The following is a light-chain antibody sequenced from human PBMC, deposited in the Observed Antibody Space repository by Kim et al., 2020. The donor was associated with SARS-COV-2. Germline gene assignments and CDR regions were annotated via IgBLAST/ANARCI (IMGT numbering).Light chain of an antibody. Sequence: DIVLTQSPGTLSFSPGERAALSCRASQNVSSNSLAWYQQKPGQAPRLLIYDASSRAAGIPDRFSGSGSGTDFTLTISGLEPEDFAVYSCQQYGSPPLTFGQGTKVDIK. J-gene: IGKJ1*01. CDR3: QQYGSPPLT. V-gene: IGKV3-20*01. CDR1: QNVSSNS. CDR2: DAS.